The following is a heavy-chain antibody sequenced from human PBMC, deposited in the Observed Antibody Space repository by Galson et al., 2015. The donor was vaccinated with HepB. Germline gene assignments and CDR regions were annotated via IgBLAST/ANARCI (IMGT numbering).Heavy chain of an antibody. J-gene: IGHJ4*02. Sequence: LSLTCSVSHGSIHNYYWSWIRQSPGKRLEWIGYIYYNGDTNYNPSLGYRVGMSVDTSINQVSLWLTSVTAADTAVYFCARHPGRGSVGYAFDLWGQGTLVTVSA. V-gene: IGHV4-59*08. CDR2: IYYNGDT. D-gene: IGHD5-12*01. CDR3: ARHPGRGSVGYAFDL. CDR1: HGSIHNYY.